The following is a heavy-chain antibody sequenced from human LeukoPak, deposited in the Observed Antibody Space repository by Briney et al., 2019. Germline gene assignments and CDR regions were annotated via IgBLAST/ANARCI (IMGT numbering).Heavy chain of an antibody. CDR3: AKDAIGIAVAGTGRPVDY. V-gene: IGHV3-23*01. CDR1: GFTFSSYA. Sequence: PGGSLRLACAASGFTFSSYAMSWVRQAPGKGLEWVSAISGSGGSTYYADSVKGRFTTTRDNSKNTLYLQMNSMRAEDTAVYYCAKDAIGIAVAGTGRPVDYWGQGTLVTVSS. J-gene: IGHJ4*02. CDR2: ISGSGGST. D-gene: IGHD6-19*01.